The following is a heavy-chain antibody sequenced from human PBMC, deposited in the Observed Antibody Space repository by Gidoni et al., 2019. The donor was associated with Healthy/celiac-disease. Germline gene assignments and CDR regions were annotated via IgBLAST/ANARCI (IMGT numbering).Heavy chain of an antibody. CDR1: GYSFTSYW. CDR3: ASPQSCSGGSCHWDAFDI. V-gene: IGHV5-10-1*01. J-gene: IGHJ3*02. CDR2: IDPSDSYT. D-gene: IGHD2-15*01. Sequence: EVQLVQSGAEVKKPGESLRISCKGSGYSFTSYWISWVRQMPGKGLEWMGRIDPSDSYTNYSPSFQGHVTISADKSISTAYLHWSSLKASDTAMYYCASPQSCSGGSCHWDAFDIWGQGTMVTVSS.